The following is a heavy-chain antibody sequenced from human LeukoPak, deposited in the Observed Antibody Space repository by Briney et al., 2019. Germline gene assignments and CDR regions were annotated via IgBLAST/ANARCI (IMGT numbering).Heavy chain of an antibody. CDR3: ASRSPAIAVAGGLDY. D-gene: IGHD6-19*01. CDR1: GSTFSSSA. Sequence: GGSLRLSCAASGSTFSSSAMSGVRQAPGRGREWLSAFSHSADLPFYAGSLTGRFTISRDNSKNTFYLQMDSLRAEDTAVYYCASRSPAIAVAGGLDYWGQGTLVTVSS. CDR2: FSHSADLP. J-gene: IGHJ4*02. V-gene: IGHV3-23*01.